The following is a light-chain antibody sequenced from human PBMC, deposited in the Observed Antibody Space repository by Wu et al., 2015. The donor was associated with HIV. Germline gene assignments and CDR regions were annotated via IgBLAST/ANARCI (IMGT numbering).Light chain of an antibody. Sequence: DIQMTQSPSTLSASVGGRVTITCRASQSISSWLAWYQQKPGKAPNLLIYKASSLESGVPSRFSGSGSGTQFTLTISSLQPDDFATYYCQQYNSYWLTFGGGTKVEIK. CDR1: QSISSW. J-gene: IGKJ4*01. V-gene: IGKV1-5*03. CDR3: QQYNSYWLT. CDR2: KAS.